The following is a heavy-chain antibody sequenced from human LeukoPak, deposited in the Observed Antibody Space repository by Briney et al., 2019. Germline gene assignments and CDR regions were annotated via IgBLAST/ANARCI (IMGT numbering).Heavy chain of an antibody. CDR3: ARSLDSYGYSTFDY. Sequence: GGSLRLSCAASGFTFSSYSMNWVRQAPGKGLEWVSYISSSSSTIYYADSVKGRFTISRDNAKNSLYLQMNSLRAEDTAVYYCARSLDSYGYSTFDYWGQGTLVTVSS. CDR1: GFTFSSYS. D-gene: IGHD5-18*01. J-gene: IGHJ4*02. CDR2: ISSSSSTI. V-gene: IGHV3-48*01.